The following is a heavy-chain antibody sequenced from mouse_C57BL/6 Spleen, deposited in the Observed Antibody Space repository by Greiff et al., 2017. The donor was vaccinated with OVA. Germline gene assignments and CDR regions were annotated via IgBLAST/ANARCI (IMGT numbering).Heavy chain of an antibody. D-gene: IGHD2-4*01. CDR2: ISYDGSN. Sequence: EVQLQESGPGLVKPSQSLSLTCSVTGYSITSGYYWNWIRQFPGNKLEWMGYISYDGSNNYNPSLKNRISITRDTSKNQFFLKLNSVTTEDTATYYCARIDYDRDYYFDYWGQGTTLTVSS. V-gene: IGHV3-6*01. CDR1: GYSITSGYY. CDR3: ARIDYDRDYYFDY. J-gene: IGHJ2*01.